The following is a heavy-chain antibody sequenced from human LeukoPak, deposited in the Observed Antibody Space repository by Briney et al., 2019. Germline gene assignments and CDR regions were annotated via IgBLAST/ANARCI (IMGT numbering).Heavy chain of an antibody. CDR2: IKQDGSEK. Sequence: PGGSLRLSCAASGFTFSSYWMSWVRQAPGKGLEWVANIKQDGSEKYYGDSVKGRFTISRDNAKNSLYLQINSLRAEDTAVYFCARDQEYSSSWYYFDYWGQGTLVTVSS. CDR3: ARDQEYSSSWYYFDY. V-gene: IGHV3-7*01. J-gene: IGHJ4*02. D-gene: IGHD6-13*01. CDR1: GFTFSSYW.